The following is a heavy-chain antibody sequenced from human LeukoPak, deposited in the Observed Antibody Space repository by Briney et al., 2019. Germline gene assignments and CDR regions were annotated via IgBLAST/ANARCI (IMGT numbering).Heavy chain of an antibody. CDR3: ARDRTMVRGVIGY. V-gene: IGHV3-7*04. Sequence: GGTLRLSCVSSGFTVSSHYMSWVRQAPGKGLEWVANIKQDGSEKYYVESVKGRFTISRDNAKNSLYLQMNSLRAEDTAVYYCARDRTMVRGVIGYWGQGTLVTVSS. D-gene: IGHD3-10*01. CDR2: IKQDGSEK. CDR1: GFTVSSHY. J-gene: IGHJ4*02.